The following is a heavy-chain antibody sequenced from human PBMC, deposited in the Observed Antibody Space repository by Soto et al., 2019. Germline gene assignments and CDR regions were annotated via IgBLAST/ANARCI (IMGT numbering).Heavy chain of an antibody. Sequence: ASVKVSCKASGYTFTSYGISWVRQAPGQGLEWMGWISAYNGNTNYAQKLQGRVTMTTDTSTSTAYMELRSLRSGDTAVYYCARDYYYFWSGYLTPNCFDPWGQGTLVTVSS. V-gene: IGHV1-18*04. CDR1: GYTFTSYG. D-gene: IGHD3-3*01. J-gene: IGHJ5*02. CDR3: ARDYYYFWSGYLTPNCFDP. CDR2: ISAYNGNT.